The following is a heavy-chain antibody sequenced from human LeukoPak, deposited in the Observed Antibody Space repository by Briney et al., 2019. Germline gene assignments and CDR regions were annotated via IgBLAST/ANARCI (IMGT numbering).Heavy chain of an antibody. V-gene: IGHV1-2*06. D-gene: IGHD1-26*01. CDR3: AMIVGATNFDY. Sequence: ASVKVSCKASGYTFTSYYMHWVRQAPGQGLEWMGRINPNSGGTNYAQKFQGRVTMTRDTSISTAYMELSRLRSDDTAVYYCAMIVGATNFDYWGQGTLVTVSS. CDR1: GYTFTSYY. CDR2: INPNSGGT. J-gene: IGHJ4*02.